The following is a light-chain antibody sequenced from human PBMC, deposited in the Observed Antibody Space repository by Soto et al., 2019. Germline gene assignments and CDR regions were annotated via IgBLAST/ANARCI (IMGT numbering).Light chain of an antibody. J-gene: IGKJ1*01. CDR2: GAS. CDR3: QQYGGSPRT. Sequence: EIVLTQSPGTRSLSQGERATLSCRASQSINNNNLAWYQQKRGQAPRLLIYGASSRATGIPDRFSGSGSGTDFTLTISRLEPEDFAVYYCQQYGGSPRTFGQGTKVEIK. V-gene: IGKV3-20*01. CDR1: QSINNNN.